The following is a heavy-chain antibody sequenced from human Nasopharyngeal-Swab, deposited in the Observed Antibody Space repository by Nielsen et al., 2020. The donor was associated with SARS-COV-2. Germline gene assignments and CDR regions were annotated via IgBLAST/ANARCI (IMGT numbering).Heavy chain of an antibody. J-gene: IGHJ5*02. V-gene: IGHV3-21*01. CDR3: AVSSWQDFDP. CDR2: ISSSSSYI. Sequence: ESLKISCAASGFTFSSYSMNWVRQAPGKGLELVSSISSSSSYIYYADSVKGRFTISRDNAKNSLYLQMNRLRAEDTAVYYCAVSSWQDFDPWGQGTLVTVSS. CDR1: GFTFSSYS. D-gene: IGHD6-13*01.